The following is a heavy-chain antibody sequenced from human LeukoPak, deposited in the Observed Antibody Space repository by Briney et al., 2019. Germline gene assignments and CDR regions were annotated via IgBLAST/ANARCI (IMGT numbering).Heavy chain of an antibody. V-gene: IGHV4-34*01. CDR1: GTSFSSYY. CDR2: INHSGYT. CDR3: ARMTTGHDY. J-gene: IGHJ4*02. Sequence: SETLSLTCAVSGTSFSSYYWSWIRQSPEKGLEWIGEINHSGYTNNNPSLKSRVTMSIDTSNNRFSLRLSSVTAADMAVYFCARMTTGHDYWGQGILVTVSS. D-gene: IGHD4-17*01.